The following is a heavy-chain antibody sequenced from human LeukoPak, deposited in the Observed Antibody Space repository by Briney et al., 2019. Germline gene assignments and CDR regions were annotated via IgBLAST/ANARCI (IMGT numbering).Heavy chain of an antibody. CDR3: AKILYYYDSRGFEDY. D-gene: IGHD3-22*01. V-gene: IGHV3-20*04. CDR1: GFTFDDYG. J-gene: IGHJ4*02. Sequence: GGSLRLSCAASGFTFDDYGMSWVRQAPGKGLEWVSGINWNGGSTGYADSVKGRFIISRDNSKNTLYLQMNSLRAEDTAVYYCAKILYYYDSRGFEDYWGQGTLVTVSS. CDR2: INWNGGST.